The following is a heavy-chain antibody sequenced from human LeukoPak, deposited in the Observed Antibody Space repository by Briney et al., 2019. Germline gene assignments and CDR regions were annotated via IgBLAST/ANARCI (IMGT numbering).Heavy chain of an antibody. Sequence: SETLSLTCTVSGYSISGGYYWGWIRQPPGKGLEWIGNIYHSGSTFYNPSLKSTVTIAVDTSKNQFSLNLSSVTAADTAVYDCAGKFKWGQGTLVTVSS. V-gene: IGHV4-38-2*02. CDR2: IYHSGST. CDR3: AGKFK. J-gene: IGHJ4*02. CDR1: GYSISGGYY.